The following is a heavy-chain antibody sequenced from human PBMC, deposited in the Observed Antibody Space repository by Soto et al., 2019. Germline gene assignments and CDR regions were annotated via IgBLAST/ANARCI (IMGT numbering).Heavy chain of an antibody. CDR2: INHSGST. D-gene: IGHD3-16*02. CDR1: GGSFSGYY. V-gene: IGHV4-34*01. CDR3: ARVRITFGGVIVGFDY. Sequence: QVQLQQWGAGLLKPSETLSLTCAVYGGSFSGYYWSWIRQPPGKGLEWIGEINHSGSTNYNPSLKSRVTISVDTSKNQFSLKLSSVTAADTAVYYCARVRITFGGVIVGFDYWGQGTLVTVSS. J-gene: IGHJ4*02.